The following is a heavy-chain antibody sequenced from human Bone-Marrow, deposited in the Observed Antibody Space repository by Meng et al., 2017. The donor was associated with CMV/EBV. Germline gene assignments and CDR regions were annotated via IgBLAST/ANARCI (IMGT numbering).Heavy chain of an antibody. V-gene: IGHV1-8*01. J-gene: IGHJ6*02. CDR2: MNPNSGNT. Sequence: ASVKVSCKASGYTFTSYDINWVRQATGQGLEWMGWMNPNSGNTGYAQKLQGRVTMTTDTSTSTAYMELRSLRSDDTAVYYCARGAGLFGGVYYYGMDVWGQGTTVTVSS. D-gene: IGHD3-10*01. CDR1: GYTFTSYD. CDR3: ARGAGLFGGVYYYGMDV.